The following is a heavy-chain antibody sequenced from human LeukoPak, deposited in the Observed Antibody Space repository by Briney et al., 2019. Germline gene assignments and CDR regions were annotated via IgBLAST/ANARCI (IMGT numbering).Heavy chain of an antibody. CDR2: IRYDGSNK. Sequence: PGGSLRLSCAASGFTFSSYGMHWVRQAPGKGLEWVAFIRYDGSNKYYADSVKGRFTISRDNTKNTLYLQMNSLRAEDTAVYYCAKDLGYYGSGSYYNQWLFDYWGQGTLVTVSS. J-gene: IGHJ4*02. CDR3: AKDLGYYGSGSYYNQWLFDY. V-gene: IGHV3-30*02. CDR1: GFTFSSYG. D-gene: IGHD3-10*01.